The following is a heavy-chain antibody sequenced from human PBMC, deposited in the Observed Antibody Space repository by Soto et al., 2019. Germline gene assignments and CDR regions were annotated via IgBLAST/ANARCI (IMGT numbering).Heavy chain of an antibody. J-gene: IGHJ4*02. V-gene: IGHV1-18*01. D-gene: IGHD3-3*01. CDR2: ISAYNGNT. CDR1: GYTFTSYG. Sequence: GASVKVSCKASGYTFTSYGISWVRQAPGQGLEWMGWISAYNGNTNYAQKLQGRVTMTTDTSTSTAYMELRSLRSDDTAVYYCARDAPKMRFLEWLLEAPIFDYWGQGTLVTVSS. CDR3: ARDAPKMRFLEWLLEAPIFDY.